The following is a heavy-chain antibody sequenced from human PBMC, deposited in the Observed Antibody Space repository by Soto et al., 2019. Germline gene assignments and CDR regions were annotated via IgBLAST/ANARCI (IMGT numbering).Heavy chain of an antibody. V-gene: IGHV1-18*01. CDR3: AKRSGYSKGEFDY. CDR1: GYTFTSYC. D-gene: IGHD5-18*01. J-gene: IGHJ4*02. CDR2: ITPYSGNR. Sequence: QVQLVQSGAEVKKPGASVKVSCKASGYTFTSYCSSWVRQAPGHGREWMGWITPYSGNRNYAQKLQGRVTMTTDTYTSTDYMELRSLRSDDTAVYYCAKRSGYSKGEFDYWGQGPLVTVS.